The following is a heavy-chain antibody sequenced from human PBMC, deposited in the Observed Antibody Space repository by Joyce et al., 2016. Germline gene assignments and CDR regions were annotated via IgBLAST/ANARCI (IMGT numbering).Heavy chain of an antibody. V-gene: IGHV1-2*02. J-gene: IGHJ2*01. CDR1: GYTFTDYY. CDR3: ARGDLRTSSPLFWYFAL. Sequence: QVQLVQSGAEVKKPGASVKVSCKASGYTFTDYYIHWVRQAPGQGREWMGVINRNSGGTEYPQKFQGRVTMTRDTSIRTAYMELTGLRSDDTAVYYCARGDLRTSSPLFWYFALWGRGTLVTVSS. CDR2: INRNSGGT. D-gene: IGHD2-2*01.